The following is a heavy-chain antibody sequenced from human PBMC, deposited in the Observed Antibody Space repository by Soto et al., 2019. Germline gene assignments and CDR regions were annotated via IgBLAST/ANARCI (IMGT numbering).Heavy chain of an antibody. D-gene: IGHD2-15*01. CDR2: IYYSGST. CDR1: GGSISSGDYY. Sequence: PSETLSLTCTVSGGSISSGDYYWSWIRQPPGKGLEWIGYIYYSGSTYYNPSLKSRVTISVDTSKNQFSLKLSSVTAADTAVYHCARATVVVVAATAGDWFDPWGQGTLVTVSS. CDR3: ARATVVVVAATAGDWFDP. J-gene: IGHJ5*02. V-gene: IGHV4-30-4*01.